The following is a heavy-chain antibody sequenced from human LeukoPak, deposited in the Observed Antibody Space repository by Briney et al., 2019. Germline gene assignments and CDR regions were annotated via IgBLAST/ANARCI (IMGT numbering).Heavy chain of an antibody. CDR1: GGSMSSYY. D-gene: IGHD3-22*01. Sequence: WEXLSLTCTVSGGSMSSYYWSWIRQPPGKGLEWIGYIYYTGSTDYNPSLKSRVTISVDTSKNQFSLKLSSVTAADAALYYCARDYTMTHAFDIWGQGTLVTVSS. V-gene: IGHV4-59*01. J-gene: IGHJ3*02. CDR2: IYYTGST. CDR3: ARDYTMTHAFDI.